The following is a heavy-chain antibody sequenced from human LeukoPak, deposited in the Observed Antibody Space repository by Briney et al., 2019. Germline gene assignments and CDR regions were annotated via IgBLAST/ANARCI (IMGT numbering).Heavy chain of an antibody. CDR3: AAPYTSSWFDL. Sequence: GASVKVSCKASGFTFTSRSAVQWVRQARGQRLEWIGWIVVDSDNTSYAESFQERVTITRDMSASTSYMELSSLRSEDTAVYFCAAPYTSSWFDLWGQGTLVTVSS. V-gene: IGHV1-58*01. J-gene: IGHJ5*02. CDR2: IVVDSDNT. CDR1: GFTFTSRSA. D-gene: IGHD6-13*01.